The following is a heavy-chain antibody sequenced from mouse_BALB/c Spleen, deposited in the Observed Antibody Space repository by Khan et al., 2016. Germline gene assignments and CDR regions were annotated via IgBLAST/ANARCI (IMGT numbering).Heavy chain of an antibody. J-gene: IGHJ3*01. CDR3: GRLGNWVMFAY. D-gene: IGHD4-1*01. Sequence: QVTLKESGPGILQSSQTLSLTCSFSGFSLSTSGMGVGWIRQPSGKGLEWLAHMWWDDDKRYNPALKSRLTISKDTSSNQVFLKIASVDTSDTATDYCGRLGNWVMFAYWGQGTLVTVSA. CDR1: GFSLSTSGMG. V-gene: IGHV8-12*01. CDR2: MWWDDDK.